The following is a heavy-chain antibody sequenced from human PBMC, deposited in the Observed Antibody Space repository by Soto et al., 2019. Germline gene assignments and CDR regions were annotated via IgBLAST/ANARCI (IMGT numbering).Heavy chain of an antibody. D-gene: IGHD3-16*01. CDR1: GYTFTSYG. CDR2: ISAYNGNT. CDR3: ARDGALGETYYYYGIDV. V-gene: IGHV1-18*01. J-gene: IGHJ6*02. Sequence: QVQLVQSGAEVKKPGASVKVSCKASGYTFTSYGISWVRQAPGQGLEWMGWISAYNGNTNYAQKLQGRVTMTTDTYTSKAYMELRSLRSDDTAVYYCARDGALGETYYYYGIDVWGQGTTVTVSS.